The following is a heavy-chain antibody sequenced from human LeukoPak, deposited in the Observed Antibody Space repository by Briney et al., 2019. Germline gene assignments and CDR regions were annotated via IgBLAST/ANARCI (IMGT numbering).Heavy chain of an antibody. CDR1: GYTFTNYY. CDR3: ARGAVVITPSVDAFDI. CDR2: INPSDGGT. J-gene: IGHJ3*02. D-gene: IGHD3-22*01. Sequence: ASVKVSCKASGYTFTNYYIHWVRQAPGQGLEWMGIINPSDGGTSYAQRFQGRVTLTRDTSTSTVYMELSSLKSEDTAVYYCARGAVVITPSVDAFDIWGQGTMVTVSS. V-gene: IGHV1-46*01.